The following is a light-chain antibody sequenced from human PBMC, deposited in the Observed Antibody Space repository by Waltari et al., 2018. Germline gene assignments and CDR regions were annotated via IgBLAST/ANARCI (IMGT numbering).Light chain of an antibody. V-gene: IGKV1-8*01. CDR3: QQYYSYPMA. Sequence: AIRMTQSPSSLSASTGYRVTLTCRASQGIRSYLAWYQQKPGKDPKFLIYSASTLQSGVPSRFGGSGSGTDFTLTISCLQSEDFATYYCQQYYSYPMAFGQGTKVEIK. J-gene: IGKJ1*01. CDR1: QGIRSY. CDR2: SAS.